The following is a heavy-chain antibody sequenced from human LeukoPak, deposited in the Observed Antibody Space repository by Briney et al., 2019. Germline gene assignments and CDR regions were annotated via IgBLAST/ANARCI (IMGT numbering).Heavy chain of an antibody. J-gene: IGHJ5*02. V-gene: IGHV3-66*01. Sequence: GGSLRLSCAASGFTVSSNYMSWVRQAPGKGLEWVSVIYSGGSTYYADSVKGRFTISRDNSKNTLYLQMNSLRAEDTAVYYCARNPWFGELSWFDPWGQGTLVIVSS. D-gene: IGHD3-10*01. CDR2: IYSGGST. CDR1: GFTVSSNY. CDR3: ARNPWFGELSWFDP.